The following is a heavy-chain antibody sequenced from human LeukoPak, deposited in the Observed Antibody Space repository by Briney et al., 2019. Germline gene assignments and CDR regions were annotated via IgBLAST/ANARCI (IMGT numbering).Heavy chain of an antibody. V-gene: IGHV4-39*01. CDR2: IYYTGST. Sequence: SETLSLTCSVSGASISGGTYYWGWIRQPPGKVLEWIGSIYYTGSTYDNPSLKSRVTISVDTSKNQFSLKLSSVTAADTAVYYCARRGGSGRAFDYWGQGTLVTVSS. J-gene: IGHJ4*02. D-gene: IGHD1-26*01. CDR1: GASISGGTYY. CDR3: ARRGGSGRAFDY.